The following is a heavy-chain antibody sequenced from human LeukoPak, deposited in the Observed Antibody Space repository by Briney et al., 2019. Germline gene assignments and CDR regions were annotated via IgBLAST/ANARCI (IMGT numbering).Heavy chain of an antibody. CDR1: GLTVNTNY. CDR2: IYSSDIT. CDR3: AREIGYYFDNNDARLRGRLDV. V-gene: IGHV3-53*01. D-gene: IGHD3-9*01. Sequence: GGSLRLSCAASGLTVNTNYMNWVRQSPGKGLEWVSVIYSSDITDYADSVKGRFTISRDNSKNTVYLQMNRLRAEDTAVYYCAREIGYYFDNNDARLRGRLDVWGIGTTVVVSS. J-gene: IGHJ6*04.